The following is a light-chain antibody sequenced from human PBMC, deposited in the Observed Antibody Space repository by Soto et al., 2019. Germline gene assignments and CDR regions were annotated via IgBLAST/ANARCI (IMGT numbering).Light chain of an antibody. CDR3: QQYNNWPKM. CDR2: GAS. J-gene: IGKJ1*01. V-gene: IGKV3-15*01. Sequence: EIVMTQSPATLSVSPGERATLSCRASQSVSSNLAWYQQKPGQAPRLLIYGASTRATGIPGRFSGSGSGTEFTLTISRLQSKDFAVYYCQQYNNWPKMFGQGTKVEIK. CDR1: QSVSSN.